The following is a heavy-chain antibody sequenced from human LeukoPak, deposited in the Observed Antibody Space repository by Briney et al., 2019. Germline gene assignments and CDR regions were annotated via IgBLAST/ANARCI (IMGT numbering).Heavy chain of an antibody. J-gene: IGHJ4*02. CDR1: GFDVSDNF. CDR2: IYASGGA. Sequence: GGSLRLSCVASGFDVSDNFMIQVRQAPRRGLEWISIIYASGGAYHAESVKGRFTAFRDTSKNAIFLQMNNLRVGDTAIYYCVRRHDYWGQGTLVTVSS. CDR3: VRRHDY. V-gene: IGHV3-53*01.